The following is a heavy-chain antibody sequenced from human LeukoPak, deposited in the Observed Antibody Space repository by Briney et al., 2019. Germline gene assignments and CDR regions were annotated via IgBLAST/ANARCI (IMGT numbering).Heavy chain of an antibody. CDR2: INPSSGDT. CDR3: VKGDYYGSGTIIVL. Sequence: ASVKVSCKASGYTFTSYGISWVRQAPGQGLEWMGWINPSSGDTNYAQKFQGRVTMTRDTSISTAYMVLTSLRSDDTAVYYCVKGDYYGSGTIIVLWGQGTLVTVSS. D-gene: IGHD3-10*01. V-gene: IGHV1-2*02. J-gene: IGHJ4*02. CDR1: GYTFTSYG.